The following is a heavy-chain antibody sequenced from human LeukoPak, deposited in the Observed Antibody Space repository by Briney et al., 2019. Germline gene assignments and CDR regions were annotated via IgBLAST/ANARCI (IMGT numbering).Heavy chain of an antibody. D-gene: IGHD4-17*01. J-gene: IGHJ4*02. CDR2: IYYSRST. Sequence: PSETLSLTCTVSGGSISSSSYYWGWIRQPPGKGLEWIGSIYYSRSTYYNPSLKSRVTISVDTSKNQSSLKLSSVTASDTAVYYCARHLRSGAVDYWGQGTLVTVSS. V-gene: IGHV4-39*01. CDR1: GGSISSSSYY. CDR3: ARHLRSGAVDY.